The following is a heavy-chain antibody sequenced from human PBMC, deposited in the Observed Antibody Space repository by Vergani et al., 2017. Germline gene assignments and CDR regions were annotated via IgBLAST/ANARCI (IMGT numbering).Heavy chain of an antibody. CDR1: GYTFTDYY. D-gene: IGHD2-2*01. J-gene: IGHJ3*02. CDR3: AKNLDIVVVPAAIHAFDI. V-gene: IGHV1-69-2*01. CDR2: VDPEDGET. Sequence: VQLVQSGAEVKKPGATVKISCKVSGYTFTDYYMHWVQQAPGKGLEWMGLVDPEDGETIYAEKFQGRVTITADTSTDTAYMELSSLRSEDTAVYYCAKNLDIVVVPAAIHAFDIWGQGTMVTVSS.